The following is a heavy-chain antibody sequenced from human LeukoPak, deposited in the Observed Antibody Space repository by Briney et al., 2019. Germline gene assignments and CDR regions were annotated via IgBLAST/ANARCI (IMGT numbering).Heavy chain of an antibody. D-gene: IGHD3-22*01. J-gene: IGHJ4*02. CDR1: GFTFSDYY. Sequence: PGGSLRLSCAASGFTFSDYYMSWIRQAPGKGLEWVSYISSRGSTIYYADSVKGRFTISRDSAKSSLYLQMNSLRAEDAAVYYCASGYYDNGRYPPYSDCGVRGTLVTVSS. CDR3: ASGYYDNGRYPPYSDC. CDR2: ISSRGSTI. V-gene: IGHV3-11*04.